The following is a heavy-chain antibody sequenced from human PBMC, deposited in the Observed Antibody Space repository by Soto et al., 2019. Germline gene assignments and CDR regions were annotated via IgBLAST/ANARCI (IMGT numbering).Heavy chain of an antibody. D-gene: IGHD1-26*01. J-gene: IGHJ4*02. Sequence: NPSETLSLTCTVSGGSISSSSYYWGWIRQPPGKGLEWIGSIYYSGSTYYNPSLKSRVTISVDTSKNQFSLKLSSVTAADTAVYYCAATSGDYWGQGTLVTVSS. CDR1: GGSISSSSYY. V-gene: IGHV4-39*01. CDR2: IYYSGST. CDR3: AATSGDY.